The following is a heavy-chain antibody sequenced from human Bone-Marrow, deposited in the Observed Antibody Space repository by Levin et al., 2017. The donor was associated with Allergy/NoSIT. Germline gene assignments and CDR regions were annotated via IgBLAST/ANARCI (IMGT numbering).Heavy chain of an antibody. D-gene: IGHD3-16*02. CDR1: GFTFSSYA. CDR3: ASRGPYYDYVWGSDRPFDY. V-gene: IGHV3-23*01. CDR2: ISGSGGST. J-gene: IGHJ4*02. Sequence: GGSLRLSCAASGFTFSSYAMSWVRQAPGKGLEWVSAISGSGGSTYYADSVKGRFTISRDNSKNTLYLQMNSLRAEDTAVYYCASRGPYYDYVWGSDRPFDYWGQGTLVTVSS.